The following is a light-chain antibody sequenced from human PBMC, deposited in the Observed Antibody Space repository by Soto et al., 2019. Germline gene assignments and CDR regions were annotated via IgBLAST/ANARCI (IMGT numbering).Light chain of an antibody. CDR2: DAS. CDR1: QSISSW. CDR3: QQYNSYSMWT. Sequence: IQTTQSPSTLSAPLRHSPTITCRSSQSISSWLAWYQQKPGKATKLLIYDASSLESGVQSRFSGSGSGTEFTLNISSLQPDDFATYYCQQYNSYSMWTFGQGKKVE. J-gene: IGKJ1*01. V-gene: IGKV1-5*01.